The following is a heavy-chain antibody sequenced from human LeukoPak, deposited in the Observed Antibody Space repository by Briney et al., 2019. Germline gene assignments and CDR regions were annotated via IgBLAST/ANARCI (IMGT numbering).Heavy chain of an antibody. D-gene: IGHD4-23*01. CDR2: ISGSGGST. V-gene: IGHV3-23*01. J-gene: IGHJ4*02. Sequence: PGGSLRLSCAASGFTFSSYAMSWVRQAPGKGLEWVSAISGSGGSTYYADSVKGRSTISRDNSKNTLYLQMNSLRAEDTAVYYCAESRREGGNSHYSTDYWGQGTLVTVSS. CDR1: GFTFSSYA. CDR3: AESRREGGNSHYSTDY.